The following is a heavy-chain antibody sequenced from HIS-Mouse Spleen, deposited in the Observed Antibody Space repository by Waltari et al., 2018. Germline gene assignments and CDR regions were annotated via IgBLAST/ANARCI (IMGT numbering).Heavy chain of an antibody. J-gene: IGHJ4*02. CDR3: ARGNCSGGSCYPYYFDY. D-gene: IGHD2-15*01. CDR1: GGSISSGGYY. Sequence: QVQLQESGPGLVKPSQTLSLTCTVSGGSISSGGYYWSWIRQHPGKGLEWIGYIYYSGSTYDNPSLKSRVTIAVDTSKNQFSLKLSSVTAADTAVYYCARGNCSGGSCYPYYFDYWGQGTLVTVSS. V-gene: IGHV4-31*03. CDR2: IYYSGST.